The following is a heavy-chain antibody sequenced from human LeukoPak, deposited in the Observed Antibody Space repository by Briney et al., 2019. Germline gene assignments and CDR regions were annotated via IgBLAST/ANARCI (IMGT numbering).Heavy chain of an antibody. D-gene: IGHD4-17*01. CDR1: GFTFSNYA. CDR3: ARDKAVNAAD. J-gene: IGHJ4*02. V-gene: IGHV3-23*01. CDR2: LSGTGGST. Sequence: GGSLRLSCAASGFTFSNYAMSWVRQAPGKGLEWVSTLSGTGGSTYYADSVKGRFTISRDNSKNTLYLQMNSLRAEDTAFYYCARDKAVNAADWGQGTLVTVSS.